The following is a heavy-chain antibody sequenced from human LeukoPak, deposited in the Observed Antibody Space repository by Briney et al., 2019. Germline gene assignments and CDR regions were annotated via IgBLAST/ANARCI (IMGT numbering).Heavy chain of an antibody. D-gene: IGHD6-19*01. Sequence: GGSLRPSCAASGYSFTSYWIGWVRQMPGKGLEWMGIIYPGDSDTRYSPSFQGQVAISADKSISTAYLQWSSLKASDTAMYYCARCSGPGDYWGQGTLVTVSS. CDR1: GYSFTSYW. V-gene: IGHV5-51*01. CDR3: ARCSGPGDY. CDR2: IYPGDSDT. J-gene: IGHJ4*02.